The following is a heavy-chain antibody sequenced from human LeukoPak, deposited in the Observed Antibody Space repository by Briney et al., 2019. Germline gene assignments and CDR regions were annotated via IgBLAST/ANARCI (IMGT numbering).Heavy chain of an antibody. CDR3: ARQGYYDILTGYYTFDY. D-gene: IGHD3-9*01. CDR1: CGSISSSSYY. CDR2: IYYSGST. V-gene: IGHV4-39*01. Sequence: PSETLTLTCTVSCGSISSSSYYWGWIRQPPGKGLEWIGSIYYSGSTYYNPSLKSRVTISVDTSKNQFSLKLSSVTAADTAVYYCARQGYYDILTGYYTFDYWGRGTLVTVSS. J-gene: IGHJ4*02.